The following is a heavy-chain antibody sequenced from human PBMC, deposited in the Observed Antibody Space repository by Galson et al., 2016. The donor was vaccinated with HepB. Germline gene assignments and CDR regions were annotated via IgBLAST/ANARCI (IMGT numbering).Heavy chain of an antibody. D-gene: IGHD2-21*02. CDR3: ARDAFGTVTDSFDGFEI. J-gene: IGHJ3*02. CDR2: TSYRSKWLS. V-gene: IGHV6-1*01. Sequence: CAISGDSVSSNIAPWNWTRQSPSRGLEWLGKTSYRSKWLSKYGVSVKSRVSIHADTSKNQFSLQLNFVTPDDTAVYYCARDAFGTVTDSFDGFEIWGQGTMVTVSS. CDR1: GDSVSSNIAP.